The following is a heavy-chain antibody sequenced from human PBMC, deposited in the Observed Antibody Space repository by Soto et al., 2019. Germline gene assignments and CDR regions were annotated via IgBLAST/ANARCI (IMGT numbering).Heavy chain of an antibody. CDR3: STRAYDTNGYYRFDP. V-gene: IGHV4-34*01. CDR2: INHSGRV. D-gene: IGHD3-22*01. Sequence: SETLSVTCAVHVGSFSGHSWTWIRQSPGKGLEWIGNINHSGRVNYSPSLKSRVTISLDTSKNQFSLTLSAVTAADTAMYYCSTRAYDTNGYYRFDPWGQGTLVTVS. CDR1: VGSFSGHS. J-gene: IGHJ5*01.